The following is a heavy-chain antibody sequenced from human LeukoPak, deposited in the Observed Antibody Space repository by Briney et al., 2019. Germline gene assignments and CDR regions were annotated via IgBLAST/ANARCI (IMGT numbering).Heavy chain of an antibody. J-gene: IGHJ4*02. V-gene: IGHV3-23*01. Sequence: GGSLRLSCAGSGFTFSSHWIGWVRQAPGKGLEWVSAISGSGGSTYYADSVKGRFTISRDNSKNTLYLQMNSLRAEDTAVYYCAKSPISITMIVVVITNYYFDYWGQGTLVTVSS. D-gene: IGHD3-22*01. CDR3: AKSPISITMIVVVITNYYFDY. CDR1: GFTFSSHW. CDR2: ISGSGGST.